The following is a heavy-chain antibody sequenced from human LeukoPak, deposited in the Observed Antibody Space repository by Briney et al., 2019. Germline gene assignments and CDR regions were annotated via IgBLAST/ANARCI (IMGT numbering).Heavy chain of an antibody. CDR2: MTSYGSG. V-gene: IGHV3-11*05. CDR1: GFNLNDYY. D-gene: IGHD1-26*01. CDR3: AKVGVGATISYYFDY. J-gene: IGHJ4*02. Sequence: GGSLRLSCEASGFNLNDYYMSWIRQAPGKGLEWVAYMTSYGSGKYSDSVKGRFTISRDNSKNTLYLQMNSLRAEDTAVYYCAKVGVGATISYYFDYWGQGTLVTVSS.